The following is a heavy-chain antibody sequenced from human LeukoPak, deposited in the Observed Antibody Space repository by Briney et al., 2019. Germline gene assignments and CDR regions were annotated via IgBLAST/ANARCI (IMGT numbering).Heavy chain of an antibody. CDR1: GFTFRNAW. CDR2: IKSKTDGGTT. CDR3: TTDWQTTHYYYSSGYSYYFDY. D-gene: IGHD3-22*01. J-gene: IGHJ4*02. V-gene: IGHV3-15*01. Sequence: GGSLRLSCAASGFTFRNAWMSWVRQAPGKGLEWVGRIKSKTDGGTTDYAAPVKGRFTISRDDSKNTLYLQMNSLKTEDTAVYYCTTDWQTTHYYYSSGYSYYFDYWGQGTLVTVSS.